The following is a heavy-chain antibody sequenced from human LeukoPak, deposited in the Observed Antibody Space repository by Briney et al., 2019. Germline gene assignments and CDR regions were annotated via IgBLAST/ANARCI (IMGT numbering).Heavy chain of an antibody. J-gene: IGHJ4*02. CDR3: AREEPRIAAADY. CDR2: IYNSVNT. V-gene: IGHV4-4*08. D-gene: IGHD6-13*01. CDR1: GGSTSSYY. Sequence: SETLSLTCTVSGGSTSSYYWSWLRQPPGKGLEWIGYIYNSVNTNYNPSLKSRVTISVDTSKNQFSLKLSSVTAADTAVYYCAREEPRIAAADYWGQGTLVTVSS.